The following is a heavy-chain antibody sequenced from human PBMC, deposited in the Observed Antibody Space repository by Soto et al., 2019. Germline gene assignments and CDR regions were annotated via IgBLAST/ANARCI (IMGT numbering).Heavy chain of an antibody. Sequence: WETLSLTCTVSGGSISSYYWSWIRQPPGKGLEWIGYIYYSGSTNYNPSLKSRVTISVDTSKNQFSLKLSSVTAADTAVYYCARHVYGEYYFDYWGQGTLVTVSS. D-gene: IGHD3-10*02. CDR3: ARHVYGEYYFDY. V-gene: IGHV4-59*01. CDR2: IYYSGST. CDR1: GGSISSYY. J-gene: IGHJ4*02.